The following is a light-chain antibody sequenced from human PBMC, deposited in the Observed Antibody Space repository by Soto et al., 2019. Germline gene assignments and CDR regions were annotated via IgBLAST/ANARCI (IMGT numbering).Light chain of an antibody. CDR2: GAS. J-gene: IGKJ2*01. CDR1: QNIGGD. Sequence: EIVMTQSPATLSVSPGEGVTLSCRASQNIGGDLAWYQHKAGQVPRLLIHGASTRATGIPARFSGSGSGTEFTLTINSLQSEDSAVYYCHHYNIWPPYTFGQWTKLEIK. V-gene: IGKV3D-15*01. CDR3: HHYNIWPPYT.